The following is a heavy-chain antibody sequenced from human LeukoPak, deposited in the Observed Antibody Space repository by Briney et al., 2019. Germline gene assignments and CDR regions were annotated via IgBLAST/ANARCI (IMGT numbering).Heavy chain of an antibody. CDR2: ISAYNGNT. J-gene: IGHJ4*02. Sequence: ASVKASCKASGYTFTSYGISWVRQAPGQGLEWMGWISAYNGNTNCAQKLQGRVTMTTDTSTSTAYMELRSLRSDDTAVYYCARGSYDSSGFPFWVDYWGQGTLVTVSS. CDR3: ARGSYDSSGFPFWVDY. V-gene: IGHV1-18*01. D-gene: IGHD3-22*01. CDR1: GYTFTSYG.